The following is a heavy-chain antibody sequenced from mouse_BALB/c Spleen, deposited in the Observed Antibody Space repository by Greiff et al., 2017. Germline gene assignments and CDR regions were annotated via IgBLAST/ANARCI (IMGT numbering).Heavy chain of an antibody. J-gene: IGHJ3*01. V-gene: IGHV5-12-2*01. CDR3: ARPYGNYGWFAY. CDR2: ISNGGGST. Sequence: EVKVVESGGGLVQPGGSLKLSCAASGFTFSSYTMSWVRQTPEKRLEWVAYISNGGGSTYYPDTVKGRFTISRDNAKNTLYLQMSSLKSEDTAMYYCARPYGNYGWFAYWGQGTLVTVSA. CDR1: GFTFSSYT. D-gene: IGHD2-1*01.